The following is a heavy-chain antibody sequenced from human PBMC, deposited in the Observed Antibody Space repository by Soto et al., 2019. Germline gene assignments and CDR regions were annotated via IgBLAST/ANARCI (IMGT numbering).Heavy chain of an antibody. Sequence: SETLSLTCTVSGGSISSYYWSWIRQPPGKGLEWIGYIYYSGNTGYAQKFQGRVTMTRNTSMSTAYMELSSLRSEDTAVYYCARKGEGQWLVFYLDYWGQGTLVTVSS. V-gene: IGHV4-59*01. CDR2: IYYSGNT. D-gene: IGHD6-19*01. CDR1: GGSISSYY. J-gene: IGHJ4*02. CDR3: ARKGEGQWLVFYLDY.